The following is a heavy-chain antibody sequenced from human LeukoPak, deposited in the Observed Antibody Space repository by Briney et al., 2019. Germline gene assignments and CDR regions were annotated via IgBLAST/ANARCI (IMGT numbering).Heavy chain of an antibody. D-gene: IGHD6-6*01. CDR2: ISSSGSTI. CDR3: ARLIAARTY. J-gene: IGHJ4*02. Sequence: PGGSLRLSCAASGFTFSSYSMNWVRQAPGKGLEWVSSISSSGSTIYYADSVKGRFTISRDNAKNSLYLQMNSLRAEDTAVYYCARLIAARTYWGQGTLVTVSS. CDR1: GFTFSSYS. V-gene: IGHV3-48*04.